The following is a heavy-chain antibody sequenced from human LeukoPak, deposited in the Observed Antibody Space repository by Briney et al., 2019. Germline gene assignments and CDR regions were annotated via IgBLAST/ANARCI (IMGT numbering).Heavy chain of an antibody. CDR3: ARDTTGHWFDP. CDR2: IYYSGST. V-gene: IGHV4-59*01. CDR1: GGSISSYY. Sequence: PSETLSLTCTVSGGSISSYYWSWIRQPPGKGLEWIGYIYYSGSTNYNPSLKSRVTISVDTSKNQFSLKLSSVTAADTAVYYCARDTTGHWFDPWGQGTLVTVSS. D-gene: IGHD1-1*01. J-gene: IGHJ5*02.